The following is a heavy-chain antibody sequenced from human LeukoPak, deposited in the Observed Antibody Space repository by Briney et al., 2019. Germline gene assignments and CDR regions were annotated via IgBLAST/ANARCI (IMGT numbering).Heavy chain of an antibody. J-gene: IGHJ4*02. V-gene: IGHV3-23*01. Sequence: GGSLRLSCAASGFTFSISAMTWVRQAPGKGLEWVALINYSGSNAYYADSVRGRFTISRDNSKNTLYLQMNSLRAEDTAVYYCAKADDSSGYPDYWGQGTLVTVSS. CDR2: INYSGSNA. CDR3: AKADDSSGYPDY. CDR1: GFTFSISA. D-gene: IGHD3-22*01.